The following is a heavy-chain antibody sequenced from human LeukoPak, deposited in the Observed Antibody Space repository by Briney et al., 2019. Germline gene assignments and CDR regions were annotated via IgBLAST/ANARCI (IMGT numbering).Heavy chain of an antibody. Sequence: GGSLRLSCVASGFTFSSYEMTWVRQAPGKGLEWLSYISSSGSTIYYADSVKGRFTVSRDNAKNSLYLQMNSLRAEDTALYYCAKGGDDYPYYMDVWGKGTTVTISS. V-gene: IGHV3-48*03. D-gene: IGHD3-16*01. CDR3: AKGGDDYPYYMDV. J-gene: IGHJ6*03. CDR2: ISSSGSTI. CDR1: GFTFSSYE.